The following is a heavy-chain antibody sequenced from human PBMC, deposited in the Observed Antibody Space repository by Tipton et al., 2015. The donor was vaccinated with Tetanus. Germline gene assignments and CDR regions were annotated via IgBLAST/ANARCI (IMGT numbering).Heavy chain of an antibody. CDR1: GFTFNDFY. J-gene: IGHJ4*02. Sequence: SLRLSCAGSGFTFNDFYMSWARQAPGKGPEFVSHISPSGGITYYADSVRGRFTISRDNAKRFLYLQMNSLRVEDTAVYYCVRDGGSSGWLAYWGQGTLVTVSS. CDR3: VRDGGSSGWLAY. CDR2: ISPSGGIT. V-gene: IGHV3-11*01. D-gene: IGHD6-19*01.